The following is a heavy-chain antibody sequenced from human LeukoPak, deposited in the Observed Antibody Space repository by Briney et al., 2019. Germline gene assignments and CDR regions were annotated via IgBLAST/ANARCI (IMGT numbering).Heavy chain of an antibody. CDR1: GGTFSSYA. V-gene: IGHV1-69*13. J-gene: IGHJ3*02. D-gene: IGHD2-15*01. CDR2: IIPIFGTA. Sequence: SVKVSCKASGGTFSSYAISWVRQAPGQGLEWMGGIIPIFGTANYAQKFRGRVTITADESTSTAYMELSSLRSEDTAVYYCARDTGYCSGGSCYLPPADAFDIWGQGTMVTVSS. CDR3: ARDTGYCSGGSCYLPPADAFDI.